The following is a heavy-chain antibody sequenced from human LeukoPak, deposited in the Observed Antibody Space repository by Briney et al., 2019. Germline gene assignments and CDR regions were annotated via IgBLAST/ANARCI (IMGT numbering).Heavy chain of an antibody. CDR2: INHSGST. V-gene: IGHV4-34*01. D-gene: IGHD3-3*01. Sequence: SETLSLTCAVYGGSFSGYYWSWIRQPPGKGLEWIGEINHSGSTNYNPSLKSRVTISVDTSKNQFSLKLSSVTAADTAVYYCARGLADYDFWSGYLNWFDPWGQGTLVTVSS. CDR3: ARGLADYDFWSGYLNWFDP. J-gene: IGHJ5*02. CDR1: GGSFSGYY.